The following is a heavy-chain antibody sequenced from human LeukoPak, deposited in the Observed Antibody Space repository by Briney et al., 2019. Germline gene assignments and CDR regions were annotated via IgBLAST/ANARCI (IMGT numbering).Heavy chain of an antibody. Sequence: GASVKVSCKASGYAFTGYYMHWVRQAPGQGLEWMGWINNNSGGTNYAQKFQGRVTMTRDTSISTAYMELSRLRSDDTAVYYCARAGVRSGWYVNWGQGTLVTVSS. CDR3: ARAGVRSGWYVN. D-gene: IGHD6-19*01. CDR2: INNNSGGT. J-gene: IGHJ4*02. V-gene: IGHV1-2*02. CDR1: GYAFTGYY.